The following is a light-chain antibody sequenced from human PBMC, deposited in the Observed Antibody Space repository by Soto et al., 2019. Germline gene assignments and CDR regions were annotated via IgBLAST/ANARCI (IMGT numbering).Light chain of an antibody. V-gene: IGLV1-51*01. CDR1: SPNIGKNY. J-gene: IGLJ2*01. Sequence: QSVLTQPPSVSAAPGQKVTISCSGSSPNIGKNYVSWYLHLPGTAPKFLIYDNDVRASGIPDRLSGSKSGTSATLGITGLQPGDEADYYCATWDSSLKAVVFGGGTKLTVL. CDR2: DND. CDR3: ATWDSSLKAVV.